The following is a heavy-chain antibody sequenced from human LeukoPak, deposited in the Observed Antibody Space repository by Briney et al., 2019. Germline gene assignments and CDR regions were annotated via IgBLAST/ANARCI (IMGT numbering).Heavy chain of an antibody. V-gene: IGHV1-46*01. D-gene: IGHD2-2*01. CDR3: ARGGPYCSSTSCYSGAFDY. CDR1: GYTFTNYY. CDR2: INPSGGST. J-gene: IGHJ4*02. Sequence: ASVKVSCKTSGYTFTNYYMHWVRQAPGQGLEWMGIINPSGGSTNYAQKFQGRVTMTRDMSTSTAYMELSRLRSDDTAVYYCARGGPYCSSTSCYSGAFDYWGQGTLVTVSS.